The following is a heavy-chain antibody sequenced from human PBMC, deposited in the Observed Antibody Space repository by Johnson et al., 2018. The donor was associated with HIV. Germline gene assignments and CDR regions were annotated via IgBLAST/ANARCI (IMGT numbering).Heavy chain of an antibody. Sequence: VQLVESGGGLVQPGGSLRLSCAASRFTFSSYAMHWVRQAPGRGLEYVSAISSNGGSTYYANSVKGRFTISRDNSKNPLHLQLNSLRAEDTAVYYCAKEPAVGYSGSFSGGFDIWGQGTMVTVSS. CDR2: ISSNGGST. J-gene: IGHJ3*02. CDR1: RFTFSSYA. V-gene: IGHV3-64*01. D-gene: IGHD1-26*01. CDR3: AKEPAVGYSGSFSGGFDI.